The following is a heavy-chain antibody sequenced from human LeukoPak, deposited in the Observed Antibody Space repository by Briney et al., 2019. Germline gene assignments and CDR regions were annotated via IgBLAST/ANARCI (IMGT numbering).Heavy chain of an antibody. J-gene: IGHJ3*02. CDR2: ISSSSSYI. CDR3: ARDLKDRIMITFGGVIVANDAFDI. V-gene: IGHV3-21*01. D-gene: IGHD3-16*02. Sequence: GGSLRLSCAASGFTFSSYSMNWVRQAPGKGLEWVSSISSSSSYIYYADSVKGRFTISRDNAKNSLYPQMNSLRAEDTAVYYCARDLKDRIMITFGGVIVANDAFDIWGQGTMVTVSS. CDR1: GFTFSSYS.